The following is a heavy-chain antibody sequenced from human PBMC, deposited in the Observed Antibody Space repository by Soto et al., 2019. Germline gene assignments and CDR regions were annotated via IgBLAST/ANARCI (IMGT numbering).Heavy chain of an antibody. D-gene: IGHD3-22*01. V-gene: IGHV4-31*03. CDR2: IYYSGST. J-gene: IGHJ4*02. CDR3: ARDYYDSSGYYSSFDY. CDR1: GGSISSGGYY. Sequence: SETLSLTCTVSGGSISSGGYYWSWIRQHPGKGLEWIGYIYYSGSTYYNPSLKSRVTISVDTSKNQFSLKLSSVTAADTAVYYCARDYYDSSGYYSSFDYWGQGTLVTVSS.